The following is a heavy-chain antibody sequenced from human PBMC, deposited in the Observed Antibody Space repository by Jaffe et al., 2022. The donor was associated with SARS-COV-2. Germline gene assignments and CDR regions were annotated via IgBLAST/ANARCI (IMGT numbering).Heavy chain of an antibody. J-gene: IGHJ6*02. Sequence: QVQLQESGPGLVKPSQTLSLTCTVSGGSISSGDYYWSWIRQPPGKGLEWIGYIYYSGSTYYNPSLKSRVTISVDTSKNQFSLKLSSVTAADTAVYYCARDYAAGTTYYYYYGMDVWGQGTTVTVSS. V-gene: IGHV4-30-4*01. D-gene: IGHD1-7*01. CDR1: GGSISSGDYY. CDR3: ARDYAAGTTYYYYYGMDV. CDR2: IYYSGST.